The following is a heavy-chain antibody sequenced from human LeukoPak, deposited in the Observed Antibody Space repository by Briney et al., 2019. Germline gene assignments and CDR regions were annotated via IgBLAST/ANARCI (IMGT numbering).Heavy chain of an antibody. Sequence: ASVKVSCKASGYTFTGYYMHWVRQAPGQGLEWMGWINPNSGGTNYAQKFQGWVTMTRDTSISTAYMELSRLRSDDTAVYYCARATCSGGSCYYYFDYWGQGTLVTVSS. D-gene: IGHD2-15*01. CDR2: INPNSGGT. CDR1: GYTFTGYY. V-gene: IGHV1-2*04. CDR3: ARATCSGGSCYYYFDY. J-gene: IGHJ4*02.